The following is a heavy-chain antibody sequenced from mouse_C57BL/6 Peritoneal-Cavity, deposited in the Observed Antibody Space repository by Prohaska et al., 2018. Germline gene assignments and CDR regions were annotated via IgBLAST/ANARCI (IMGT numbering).Heavy chain of an antibody. J-gene: IGHJ2*01. D-gene: IGHD2-3*01. CDR2: VIHSCVT. V-gene: IGHV12-3*01. CDR3: AGDYDGYYYFDY. CDR1: GFPITSGYY. Sequence: QMQLQESGPGLVKPSQSLFLTCSITGFPITSGYYWIWIRQSPWNPLELMVYVIHSCVTFYNPSLHSPISITRETSKSQFFLQLNSVTTEDTAMYYCAGDYDGYYYFDYWGQGTTLTVSS.